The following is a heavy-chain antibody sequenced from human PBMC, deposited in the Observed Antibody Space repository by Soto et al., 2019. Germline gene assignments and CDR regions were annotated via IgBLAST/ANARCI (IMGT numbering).Heavy chain of an antibody. CDR2: IYWDDDK. CDR1: GFSLSTSGVG. Sequence: SGPTLVNPTQTLTLTCTFSGFSLSTSGVGVGWIRQPPGKALEWLALIYWDDDKRYSPSLKSRLAITKDTSKNQVVLTMTNMDPVDTATYYCAHRPEVRGVIIPSITNWFDPWGQGTLVTVSS. D-gene: IGHD3-10*01. CDR3: AHRPEVRGVIIPSITNWFDP. J-gene: IGHJ5*02. V-gene: IGHV2-5*02.